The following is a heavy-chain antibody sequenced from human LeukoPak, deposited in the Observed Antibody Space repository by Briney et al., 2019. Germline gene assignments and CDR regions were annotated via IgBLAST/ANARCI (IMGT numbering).Heavy chain of an antibody. D-gene: IGHD3-3*01. CDR3: ARGRDDFWRNYYYYCGMDV. CDR2: IYTSGST. V-gene: IGHV4-61*02. Sequence: SQTLSLTCTVSGGSISSGSYYWSWIRQPAGKGLEWIGRIYTSGSTNYNPSLKSRVTISVDTSKNQFSLKLSSVTAADTAVYYCARGRDDFWRNYYYYCGMDVWGQGTTVTVSS. J-gene: IGHJ6*02. CDR1: GGSISSGSYY.